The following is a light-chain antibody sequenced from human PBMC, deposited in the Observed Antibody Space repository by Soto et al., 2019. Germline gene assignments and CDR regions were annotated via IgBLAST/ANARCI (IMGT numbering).Light chain of an antibody. V-gene: IGKV3-15*01. CDR1: QSVSSN. CDR2: GAS. Sequence: PGERAPLSCRASQSVSSNLAWYQQKPGQAPRLLIYGASTRATGIPARFSGSGSGTEFTLTISSLQSEDFAVYYCQQYNNWPLTFGGGTKVDIK. CDR3: QQYNNWPLT. J-gene: IGKJ4*01.